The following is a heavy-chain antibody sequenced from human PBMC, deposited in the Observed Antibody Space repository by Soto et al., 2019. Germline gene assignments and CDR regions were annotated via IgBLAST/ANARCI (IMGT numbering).Heavy chain of an antibody. V-gene: IGHV3-53*01. Sequence: GWSLRLSCAVSGFSVTNNYMSWVRQAPGKGLEWVSIIFSGGTTKYVDTVKGRFIISRDNTKNRLYLQMNRVRAEDTAVYFCARDDSRRNYSRMAFWVQGTTVIV. J-gene: IGHJ6*02. CDR1: GFSVTNNY. CDR2: IFSGGTT. D-gene: IGHD4-4*01. CDR3: ARDDSRRNYSRMAF.